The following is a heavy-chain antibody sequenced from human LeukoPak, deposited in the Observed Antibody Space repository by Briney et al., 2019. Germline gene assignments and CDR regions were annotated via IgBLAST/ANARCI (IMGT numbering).Heavy chain of an antibody. D-gene: IGHD3-10*01. CDR2: INHSGST. V-gene: IGHV4-34*01. CDR3: ARIVLLWFGEPEGYFDY. CDR1: GGSFSGYY. J-gene: IGHJ4*02. Sequence: PSETLSLTCAVYGGSFSGYYWSWIRQPPGKGLEWIGEINHSGSTNYNPSLKSRVTISVDTSKNQFSLKLSSVTAADTAVYYCARIVLLWFGEPEGYFDYWGQGTLVTVSS.